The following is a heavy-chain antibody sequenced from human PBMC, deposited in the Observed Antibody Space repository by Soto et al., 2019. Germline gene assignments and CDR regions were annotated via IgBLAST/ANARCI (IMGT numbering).Heavy chain of an antibody. D-gene: IGHD2-2*02. CDR2: NYYSGST. J-gene: IGHJ5*02. CDR3: ARERVPAYIHHTWFDP. V-gene: IGHV4-30-4*01. Sequence: TLSLTCTVSGGSISSGDYYWSWIRQPPGKGLEWIGYNYYSGSTYYNPSLKSQVTISIDTSKNRFSLKLSSVTAADTAVYYCARERVPAYIHHTWFDPWGQGTLVTVSS. CDR1: GGSISSGDYY.